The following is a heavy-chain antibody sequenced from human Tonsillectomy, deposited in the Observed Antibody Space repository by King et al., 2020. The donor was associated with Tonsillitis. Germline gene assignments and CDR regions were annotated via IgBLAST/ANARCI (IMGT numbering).Heavy chain of an antibody. V-gene: IGHV1-8*01. CDR3: ARGLDGSDD. CDR1: GYTFSSFD. D-gene: IGHD1-1*01. CDR2: MNPNSGYT. Sequence: QLVQSGAEVKKPGASVKVSCRASGYTFSSFDINWVRQATGQGLEWMGWMNPNSGYTAYAQKFQGRVTMTRNTSISTAYMELSSLTFEDTAIYYCARGLDGSDDGGQGTQVTVSS. J-gene: IGHJ4*02.